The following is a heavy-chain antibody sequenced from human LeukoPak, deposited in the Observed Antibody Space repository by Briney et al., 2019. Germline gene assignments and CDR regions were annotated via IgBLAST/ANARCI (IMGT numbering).Heavy chain of an antibody. V-gene: IGHV3-30*18. J-gene: IGHJ6*03. Sequence: PGGSLRLSCAASGITFSSYGMHWVRQAPGKGLLWVALISYDGTNKYYADSVKGRSTISRDNSKNTLFLQMNSLRAEDTAVYYCAKDSTTHWNWNDSYMDVWGKGTTVTVSS. CDR1: GITFSSYG. D-gene: IGHD1-1*01. CDR2: ISYDGTNK. CDR3: AKDSTTHWNWNDSYMDV.